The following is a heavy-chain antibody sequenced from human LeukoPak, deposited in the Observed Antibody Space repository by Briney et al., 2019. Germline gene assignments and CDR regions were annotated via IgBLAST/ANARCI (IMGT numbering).Heavy chain of an antibody. D-gene: IGHD3-16*01. CDR1: GGTFSSYA. CDR3: ARGESYYDYVWGSYKFDY. Sequence: EASVKVSCKASGGTFSSYAISWVRQAPGQGLEWMGGIIPIFGTANYAQKFQGRVTITADESTSTAYMEPSSLRSEDTAVYYCARGESYYDYVWGSYKFDYWGQGTLVTVSS. CDR2: IIPIFGTA. J-gene: IGHJ4*02. V-gene: IGHV1-69*01.